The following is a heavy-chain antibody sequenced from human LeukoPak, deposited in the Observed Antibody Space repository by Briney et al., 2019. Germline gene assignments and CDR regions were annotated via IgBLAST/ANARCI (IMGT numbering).Heavy chain of an antibody. V-gene: IGHV1-18*01. CDR2: ISTYNGNT. Sequence: ASVKVSCKASGYTFTSHGISWVRQAPGQGLEWMGWISTYNGNTNYAQKLQGRVSMTTDTSTSTAYMDLRSLRSDDTAVYYCARGYCSSTSCYSFDYWGQGTLVTVSS. CDR3: ARGYCSSTSCYSFDY. D-gene: IGHD2-2*01. J-gene: IGHJ4*02. CDR1: GYTFTSHG.